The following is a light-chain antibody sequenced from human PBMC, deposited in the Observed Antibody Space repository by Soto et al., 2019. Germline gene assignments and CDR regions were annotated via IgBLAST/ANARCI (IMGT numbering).Light chain of an antibody. V-gene: IGKV3-20*01. J-gene: IGKJ1*01. CDR2: GAS. Sequence: EIVLTQSPGTLSLSPGERVTLSCRASQSVSNSYIAWYQQKPGQAPRLLIYGASSRATGIPDRFTGSGSGTEFTLTITRLEPEDFAVYYCQQYGSSPWTFGQGTKVEIK. CDR1: QSVSNSY. CDR3: QQYGSSPWT.